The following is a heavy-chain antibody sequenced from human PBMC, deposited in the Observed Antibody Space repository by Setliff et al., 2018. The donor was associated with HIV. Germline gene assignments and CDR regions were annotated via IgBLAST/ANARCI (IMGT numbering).Heavy chain of an antibody. CDR2: IYYSGST. V-gene: IGHV4-39*01. CDR3: ARHHGTATSRYFDY. CDR1: GGSIGSSSYY. D-gene: IGHD2-21*02. J-gene: IGHJ4*02. Sequence: PSETLSLTCTVSGGSIGSSSYYWGWIRQPPGKGLEWIGSIYYSGSTYYNPSLKSRVTISVDTSKNQFSLKLSSVTAADTAVYYCARHHGTATSRYFDYWGQGTLVTVSS.